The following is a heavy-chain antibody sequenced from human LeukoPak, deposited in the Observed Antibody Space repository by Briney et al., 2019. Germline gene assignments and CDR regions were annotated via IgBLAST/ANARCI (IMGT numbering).Heavy chain of an antibody. CDR1: GFTFSSYS. CDR3: ARDPEATATLDY. Sequence: GGSLRLSCAASGFTFSSYSMNWVRQAPGKGLEWVSSISSSSSYIYYADSVKGRLTISRDNAKNSLYLQMNSLRAEDTAVYYCARDPEATATLDYWGQGTLVTVSS. J-gene: IGHJ4*02. V-gene: IGHV3-21*01. CDR2: ISSSSSYI. D-gene: IGHD2-15*01.